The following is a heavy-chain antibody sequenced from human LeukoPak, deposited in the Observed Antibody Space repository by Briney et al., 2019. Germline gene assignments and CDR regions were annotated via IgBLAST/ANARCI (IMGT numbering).Heavy chain of an antibody. J-gene: IGHJ6*02. CDR2: ISAGGAGT. D-gene: IGHD6-19*01. CDR3: VKGYSSGWTREYYGMDV. V-gene: IGHV3-23*01. Sequence: PGGSLRLSCAASGFTFITYAMTWVRQAPGKGLDWVSTISAGGAGTYYADSVKGRFTISRDNSKNTLYLQMNSLRAEGTALYYCVKGYSSGWTREYYGMDVWGQGTTVTVSS. CDR1: GFTFITYA.